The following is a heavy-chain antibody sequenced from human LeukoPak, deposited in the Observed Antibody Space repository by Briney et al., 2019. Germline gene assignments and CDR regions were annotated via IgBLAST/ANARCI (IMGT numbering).Heavy chain of an antibody. CDR1: GGSISSGGYS. CDR2: IYHSGST. Sequence: PSETLSLTCAVSGGSISSGGYSWSWIRQPPGKGLEWIGYIYHSGSTYYNPSLKSRVTISVDTSKNQFSLKLSSVIAADTAVYYCVRRYDDYNFGYWGQGTLVTVSS. D-gene: IGHD4-17*01. CDR3: VRRYDDYNFGY. V-gene: IGHV4-30-2*01. J-gene: IGHJ4*02.